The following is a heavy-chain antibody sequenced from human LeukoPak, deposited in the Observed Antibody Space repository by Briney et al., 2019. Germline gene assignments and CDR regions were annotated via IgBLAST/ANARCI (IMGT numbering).Heavy chain of an antibody. CDR1: GYTFTGYY. CDR3: ARSTSGSYYWFDP. J-gene: IGHJ5*02. CDR2: INPNSGGT. D-gene: IGHD1-26*01. V-gene: IGHV1-2*02. Sequence: ASVKVSCKASGYTFTGYYMHWVRQAPGQGLEWMGWINPNSGGTNYAQKFQGRVTMTRDTSISTAYIELSRLRSDDTAVYYCARSTSGSYYWFDPWGQGTLVTVSS.